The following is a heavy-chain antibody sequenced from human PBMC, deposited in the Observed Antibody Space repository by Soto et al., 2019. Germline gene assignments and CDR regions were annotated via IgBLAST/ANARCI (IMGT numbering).Heavy chain of an antibody. CDR3: ARFGIPLIGILDY. J-gene: IGHJ4*01. CDR2: INTRGETR. D-gene: IGHD3-3*01. Sequence: PGGSLRLSCAASGFTFSDYYMNWIRQAPGQGLEWLSFINTRGETRYIADSIRGRFTFSRDNARRSLYLQMNSLRAEDTAVYYCARFGIPLIGILDYWGHGTLVTVSS. CDR1: GFTFSDYY. V-gene: IGHV3-11*01.